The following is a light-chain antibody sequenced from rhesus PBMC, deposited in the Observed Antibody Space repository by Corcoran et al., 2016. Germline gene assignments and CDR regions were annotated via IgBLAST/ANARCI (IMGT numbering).Light chain of an antibody. CDR2: EVS. Sequence: QAALTQPRSVSGSPGQSVTISCTGTSSDIGGYNYVSWYQQHPGTAPKLMISEVSKRPSGVSDRFSGSKSGNTASLTISGLQAEDEADLYCSSYAGSSIYIFGAGTRLTVL. J-gene: IGLJ1*01. CDR3: SSYAGSSIYI. CDR1: SSDIGGYNY. V-gene: IGLV2-32*02.